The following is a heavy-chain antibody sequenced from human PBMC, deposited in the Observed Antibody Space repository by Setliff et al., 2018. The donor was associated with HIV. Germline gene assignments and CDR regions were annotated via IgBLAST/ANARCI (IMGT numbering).Heavy chain of an antibody. D-gene: IGHD6-19*01. CDR2: ISGSGANP. V-gene: IGHV3-23*01. CDR1: GFIFSDYA. CDR3: AKEIRAMGSDWHRVYNYYGMDV. Sequence: GESLKISCAASGFIFSDYAMTWVRQAPGKGLEWVSGISGSGANPYNADSVKGRFTISRDNSRSTLYLQMNSLRAEDTAVYYCAKEIRAMGSDWHRVYNYYGMDVWGQGTTVTVSS. J-gene: IGHJ6*02.